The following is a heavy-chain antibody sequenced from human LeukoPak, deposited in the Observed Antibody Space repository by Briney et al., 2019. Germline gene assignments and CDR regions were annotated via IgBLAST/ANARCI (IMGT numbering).Heavy chain of an antibody. CDR2: IIPILGIA. J-gene: IGHJ4*02. D-gene: IGHD3-10*01. CDR1: GGTFSSYA. CDR3: AISEFRDYYGSGPFDY. Sequence: SVKVSCKASGGTFSSYAISWVRQAPGQGLEWMGRIIPILGIANYAQKSQGRVTITADKSTSTAYMELSSLRSEDTAVYYCAISEFRDYYGSGPFDYWGQGTLVTVSS. V-gene: IGHV1-69*04.